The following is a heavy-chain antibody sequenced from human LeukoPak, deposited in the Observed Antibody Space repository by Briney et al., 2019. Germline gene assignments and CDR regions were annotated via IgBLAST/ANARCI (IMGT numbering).Heavy chain of an antibody. CDR1: GFTFTSYA. J-gene: IGHJ6*02. Sequence: GGSLRLSCAASGFTFTSYAMHWVRQAPGKGLEWVALISYDRNNMYYADSVKGRFTISRDNSKNTLYLQMNSLRVEDTAVYYCARDLWEGPTYFGMDVWGQGTTVAVSS. CDR3: ARDLWEGPTYFGMDV. D-gene: IGHD1-26*01. V-gene: IGHV3-30*04. CDR2: ISYDRNNM.